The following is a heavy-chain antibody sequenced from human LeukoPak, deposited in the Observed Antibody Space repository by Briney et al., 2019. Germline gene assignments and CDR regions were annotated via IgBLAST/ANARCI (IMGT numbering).Heavy chain of an antibody. D-gene: IGHD1-26*01. CDR2: MNPNSGNT. CDR3: ARGWKLLPDYYYGMDV. CDR1: GGTFSSYA. J-gene: IGHJ6*02. Sequence: ASVKVSCKASGGTFSSYAISWVRQATGQGLEWMGWMNPNSGNTGYAQKFQGRVTMTRNTSISTAYMELSSLRSEDTAVYYCARGWKLLPDYYYGMDVWGQGTTVTVSS. V-gene: IGHV1-8*02.